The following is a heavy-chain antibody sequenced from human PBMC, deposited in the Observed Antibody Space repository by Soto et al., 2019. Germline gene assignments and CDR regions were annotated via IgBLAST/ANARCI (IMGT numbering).Heavy chain of an antibody. CDR2: IYYSGST. CDR3: ARLWGDVVVAANQGWFDP. CDR1: GGSISSSSYY. V-gene: IGHV4-39*01. J-gene: IGHJ5*02. D-gene: IGHD2-15*01. Sequence: LSLTCTVSGGSISSSSYYWGWIRQPPGKGLEWIGSIYYSGSTYYNPSLKSRVTISVDTSKNQFSLKLSSVTAADTAVYYCARLWGDVVVAANQGWFDPWGQGTLVTVSS.